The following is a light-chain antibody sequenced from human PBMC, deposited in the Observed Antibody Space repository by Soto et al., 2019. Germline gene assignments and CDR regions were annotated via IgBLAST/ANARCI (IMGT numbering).Light chain of an antibody. CDR1: QSISSW. J-gene: IGKJ1*01. Sequence: DILMTQSPSTLSASVGDRVTLSCRASQSISSWLAWYQQKPGKAPKLLIYDASRLASGVPSRFSGSGSGTEFTLTITSLQPDDFAAYYCQQYNSYPWTFGQGTKVEIK. CDR2: DAS. CDR3: QQYNSYPWT. V-gene: IGKV1-5*01.